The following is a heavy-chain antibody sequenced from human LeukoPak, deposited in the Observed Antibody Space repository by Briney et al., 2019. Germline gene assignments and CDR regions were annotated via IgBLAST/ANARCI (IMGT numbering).Heavy chain of an antibody. CDR1: GYTFTSYY. J-gene: IGHJ6*03. V-gene: IGHV1-46*01. CDR3: ARDRSGWTNNYYYYYMDV. D-gene: IGHD6-19*01. Sequence: ASVKVSCKASGYTFTSYYMHWVRQAPGQGLEWMGIINPSGGNTSYAQKFQGRVTMTRDMSTSTVYMELSSLRSEDTAVYYCARDRSGWTNNYYYYYMDVWGKGTTVTVSS. CDR2: INPSGGNT.